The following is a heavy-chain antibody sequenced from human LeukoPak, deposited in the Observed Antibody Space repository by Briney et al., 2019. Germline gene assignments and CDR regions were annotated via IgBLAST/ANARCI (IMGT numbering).Heavy chain of an antibody. CDR2: AYYGGDT. Sequence: SETPSFTCTVAGDSITSSGVYWGWVRQPPGKGLEWVGCAYYGGDTYSNPSLKGRITISFDTSKNQFSLSLSSVTAADTALYFCARLFSSGWPYFYGLGAWGQGTTVTVSS. CDR3: ARLFSSGWPYFYGLGA. D-gene: IGHD6-19*01. V-gene: IGHV4-39*01. CDR1: GDSITSSGVY. J-gene: IGHJ6*02.